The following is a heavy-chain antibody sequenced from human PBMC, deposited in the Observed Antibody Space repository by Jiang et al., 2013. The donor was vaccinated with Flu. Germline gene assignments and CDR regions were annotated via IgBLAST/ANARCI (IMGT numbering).Heavy chain of an antibody. V-gene: IGHV1-69*01. J-gene: IGHJ6*03. D-gene: IGHD4-17*01. Sequence: QLVESGAEVKKPGSSVKVSCKASGGTFSSYAISWVRQAPGQGLEWMGGIIPIFGTANYAQKFQGRVTITADESTSTAYMELSSLRSEDTAVYYCARALDATGYYYYYYMDVWGKGTTVTVSS. CDR2: IIPIFGTA. CDR3: ARALDATGYYYYYYMDV. CDR1: GGTFSSYA.